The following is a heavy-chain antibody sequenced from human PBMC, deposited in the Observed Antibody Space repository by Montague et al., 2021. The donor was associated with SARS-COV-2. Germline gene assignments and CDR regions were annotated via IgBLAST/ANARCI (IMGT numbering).Heavy chain of an antibody. Sequence: SETLSLTCAVSGGSLSGYYWSWIRQPPEKGLEWIGEINHSANTKYNPSLKSPVTISIDTSKNQFSLKMTSVTAADTATYYCASGIYPSGSYYNGYYYGLYVWGQGTTVIVSS. CDR2: INHSANT. CDR3: ASGIYPSGSYYNGYYYGLYV. J-gene: IGHJ6*02. CDR1: GGSLSGYY. V-gene: IGHV4-34*01. D-gene: IGHD3-10*01.